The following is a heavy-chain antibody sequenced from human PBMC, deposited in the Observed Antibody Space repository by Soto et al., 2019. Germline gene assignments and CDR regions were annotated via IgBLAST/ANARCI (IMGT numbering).Heavy chain of an antibody. Sequence: EVQLVESGGGLVKPGGSLRLSCAASGFTFSTYSMIWVRQAPGKGLEWVSSITSSSTYMYYADSVKGRFTISRDNAKKSLYLQMNSLRAEDTAVYYCARDKAVAGILYYFDYWGQGTLVTVSS. D-gene: IGHD6-19*01. CDR2: ITSSSTYM. V-gene: IGHV3-21*01. CDR3: ARDKAVAGILYYFDY. J-gene: IGHJ4*02. CDR1: GFTFSTYS.